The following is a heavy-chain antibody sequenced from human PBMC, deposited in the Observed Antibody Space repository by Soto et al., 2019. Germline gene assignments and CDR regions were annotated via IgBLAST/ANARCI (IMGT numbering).Heavy chain of an antibody. D-gene: IGHD6-13*01. Sequence: QITLKESGPTLVKPTQTLTLTCTFSGFSLSTSGVGVGWIRQPPGKALEWLALIYWDDDKRYSPSLKSRLTITNDPSQNQVVLTLPPMDPVDTATYYCAHPFDSSSWYAEYFQHWGQGTLVTVSS. J-gene: IGHJ1*01. CDR2: IYWDDDK. CDR3: AHPFDSSSWYAEYFQH. CDR1: GFSLSTSGVG. V-gene: IGHV2-5*02.